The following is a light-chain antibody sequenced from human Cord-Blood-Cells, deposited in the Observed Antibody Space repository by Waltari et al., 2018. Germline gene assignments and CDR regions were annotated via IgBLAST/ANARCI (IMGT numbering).Light chain of an antibody. J-gene: IGKJ5*01. CDR1: MDISNY. CDR3: QQYDNLLTIT. CDR2: DAS. V-gene: IGKV1-33*01. Sequence: DIQMTQSPSSLSASVGAIVTITCQASMDISNYLNWYQQKPGKAPKLLIYDASNLETGVPSRFSGSGSGTDFTFTISSLQPEDIATYYCQQYDNLLTITFGQGTRLEIK.